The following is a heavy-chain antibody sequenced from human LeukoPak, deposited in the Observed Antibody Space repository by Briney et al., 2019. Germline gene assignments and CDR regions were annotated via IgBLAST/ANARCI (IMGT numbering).Heavy chain of an antibody. CDR3: ARGPQGIAARRGGFDY. V-gene: IGHV1-2*02. Sequence: ASVKVSCKASGYTFTGYYMHWVRQAPGQGLEWMGWINPNSGGTNYAQKFQGRVTMTRDTSISTAYMELSRPRSDDTAVYYCARGPQGIAARRGGFDYWGQGTLVTVSS. D-gene: IGHD6-6*01. J-gene: IGHJ4*02. CDR1: GYTFTGYY. CDR2: INPNSGGT.